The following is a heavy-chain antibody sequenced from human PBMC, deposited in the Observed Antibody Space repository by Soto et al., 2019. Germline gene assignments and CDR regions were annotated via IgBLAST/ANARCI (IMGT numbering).Heavy chain of an antibody. V-gene: IGHV1-69*12. CDR2: IIPMFGTA. Sequence: QVQLVQSGAEVKKPGSSVKVSCKTSGGTFSSYAISWVRQAPGPGLEWMGGIIPMFGTANYAQKLQGRVTITADESTSTASMELSRLRSEDTAVYYSERYRAKYYDRRGYYYSTFKYLGQGTLVTVSS. CDR1: GGTFSSYA. CDR3: ERYRAKYYDRRGYYYSTFKY. D-gene: IGHD3-22*01. J-gene: IGHJ4*02.